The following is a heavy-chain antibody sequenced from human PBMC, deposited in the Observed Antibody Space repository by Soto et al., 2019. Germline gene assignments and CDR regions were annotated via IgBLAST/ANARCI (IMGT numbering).Heavy chain of an antibody. CDR3: ASSLYDILTGYYRSGYDAEGY. CDR1: GFTFSDYY. V-gene: IGHV3-11*01. J-gene: IGHJ4*02. Sequence: GVSLRLSCAASGFTFSDYYMSWIRQAPGKGLEWVSYISSSGSTIYYADSVKGRFTISRDNAKNSLYLQMNSLRAEDTAVYYCASSLYDILTGYYRSGYDAEGYWGQGTLVTVSS. CDR2: ISSSGSTI. D-gene: IGHD3-9*01.